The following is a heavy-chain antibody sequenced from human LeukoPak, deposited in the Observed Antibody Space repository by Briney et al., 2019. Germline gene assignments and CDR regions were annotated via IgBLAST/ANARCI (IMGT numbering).Heavy chain of an antibody. CDR2: ISSSSSYI. CDR1: GFTFSSYS. D-gene: IGHD6-6*01. CDR3: ARGDSSYSYFDY. V-gene: IGHV3-21*01. J-gene: IGHJ4*02. Sequence: GGSLRLSCAASGFTFSSYSMNWVRQAPGKGLEWVSSISSSSSYIYYADSVKGRFTISRDNAKNSLYLQMNSLRAEDTAVYYCARGDSSYSYFDYWGQGTLATVSS.